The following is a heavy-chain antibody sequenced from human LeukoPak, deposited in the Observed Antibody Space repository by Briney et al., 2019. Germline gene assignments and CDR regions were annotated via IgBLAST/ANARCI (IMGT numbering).Heavy chain of an antibody. D-gene: IGHD2-21*02. CDR3: ARHVAYCGGDCYFTGLDY. Sequence: SETLSLTCTVSGGSISSSSYYWGWIRQPPGKGLEWIGSIYYSGSTYYNPSLKSRVTISLDKSKNQVSLKLNSVTAADTAVYYCARHVAYCGGDCYFTGLDYWGQGTLVTVSS. V-gene: IGHV4-39*01. J-gene: IGHJ4*02. CDR1: GGSISSSSYY. CDR2: IYYSGST.